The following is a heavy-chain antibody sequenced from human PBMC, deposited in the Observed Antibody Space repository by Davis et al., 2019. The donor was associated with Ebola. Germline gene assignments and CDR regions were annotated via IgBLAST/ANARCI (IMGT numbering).Heavy chain of an antibody. Sequence: MPSETLSPTCTVSGGSISSSSYYWGWLRQSPGKGLEWLGTFYYSGTTFYNPSLKSRITVSVDPSKNQFSLKLNSVTAADTAVYYCASLRQTYDSSGYSQPFDYWGQGSLVTVSS. CDR1: GGSISSSSYY. D-gene: IGHD3-22*01. CDR2: FYYSGTT. V-gene: IGHV4-39*01. CDR3: ASLRQTYDSSGYSQPFDY. J-gene: IGHJ4*02.